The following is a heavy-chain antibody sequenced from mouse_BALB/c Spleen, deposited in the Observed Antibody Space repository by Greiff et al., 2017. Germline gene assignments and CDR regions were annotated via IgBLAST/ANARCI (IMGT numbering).Heavy chain of an antibody. V-gene: IGHV1-77*01. Sequence: VQGVESGPELVKPGASVKMSCKASGYTFTDYVISWVKQRTGQGLEWIGEIYPGSGSTYYNEKFKGKATLTADKSSNTAYMQLSSLTSEDSAVYFCARGGYGSSHWYFDVWGAGTTVTVSS. CDR3: ARGGYGSSHWYFDV. CDR1: GYTFTDYV. D-gene: IGHD1-1*01. CDR2: IYPGSGST. J-gene: IGHJ1*01.